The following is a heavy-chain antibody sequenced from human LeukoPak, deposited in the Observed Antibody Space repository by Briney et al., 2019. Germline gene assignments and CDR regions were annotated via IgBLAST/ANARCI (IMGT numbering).Heavy chain of an antibody. D-gene: IGHD3-22*01. Sequence: GGSLRLSCAASGFTFRIYAMSWVRQAPGRGLEWVSSITGNGAGTFYTDSVKGRFTISRDNSKNTLFLQMNSLRAEDTAIYYCATDRPNFYDSSGHYYRRDGDYWGQGTLVTVSS. CDR3: ATDRPNFYDSSGHYYRRDGDY. V-gene: IGHV3-23*01. CDR2: ITGNGAGT. CDR1: GFTFRIYA. J-gene: IGHJ4*02.